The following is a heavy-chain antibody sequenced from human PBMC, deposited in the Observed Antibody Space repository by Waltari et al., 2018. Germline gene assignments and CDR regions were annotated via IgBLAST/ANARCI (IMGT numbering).Heavy chain of an antibody. V-gene: IGHV4-34*01. CDR1: GASFGGFY. CDR3: GRAPATSWFGYSVY. CDR2: ITHTGDS. Sequence: QVQLQQWGAGLLKPSETLSLTCGESGASFGGFYWSWIRQAPGKGLEWIGDITHTGDSNSNPSRKSRLTISVDTSKRQFSLELTSVTPADTAVYYCGRAPATSWFGYSVYWGQGTVVTVSS. J-gene: IGHJ4*02. D-gene: IGHD2-2*01.